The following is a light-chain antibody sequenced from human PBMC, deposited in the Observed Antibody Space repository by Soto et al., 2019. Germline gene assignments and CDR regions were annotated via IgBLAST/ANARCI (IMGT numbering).Light chain of an antibody. CDR2: KDT. CDR3: QSADSSDSFWV. V-gene: IGLV3-25*02. Sequence: SYELTQSPSVSVSPGQTARITCSGDALPKKFAHWYQQKSGRAPVLVIYKDTERPSGIPERFSGSSSGTTATLTVSGVQAEDEADYYCQSADSSDSFWVFGGGTKLTVL. CDR1: ALPKKF. J-gene: IGLJ3*02.